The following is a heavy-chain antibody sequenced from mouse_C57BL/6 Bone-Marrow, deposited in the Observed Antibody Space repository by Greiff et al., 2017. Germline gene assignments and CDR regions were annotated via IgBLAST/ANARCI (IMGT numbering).Heavy chain of an antibody. CDR1: GFSLTSYG. CDR2: IWRGGST. J-gene: IGHJ2*01. V-gene: IGHV2-5*01. Sequence: QVQLKQSGPGLVQPSQSLSITCTVSGFSLTSYGVHWVRQSPGKGLEWLGVIWRGGSTDYNAAFMSRLCITQYNSKSQVFFKMNSLQADDTAIYYCAKNRAYGNFYFDYWGQGTTLTVSS. CDR3: AKNRAYGNFYFDY. D-gene: IGHD2-1*01.